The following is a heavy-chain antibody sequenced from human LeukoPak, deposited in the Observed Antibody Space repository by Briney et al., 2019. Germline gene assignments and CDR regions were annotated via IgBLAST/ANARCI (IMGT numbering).Heavy chain of an antibody. CDR2: IYSGGST. V-gene: IGHV3-53*01. D-gene: IGHD2-2*01. J-gene: IGHJ3*02. CDR3: ARVGVVPAAIPDGFDI. CDR1: GFTVSSNY. Sequence: GGSLRLSCAASGFTVSSNYMSWVRQAPGKGLEWVSVIYSGGSTYYADSEKGRFTISRDNSKNTLYLQMNSLTAEDTAVYYCARVGVVPAAIPDGFDIWGQGTMVTVSS.